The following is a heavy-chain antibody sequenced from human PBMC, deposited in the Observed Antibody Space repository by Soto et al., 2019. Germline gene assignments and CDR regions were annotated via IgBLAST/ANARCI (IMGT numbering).Heavy chain of an antibody. CDR1: GGTFNTST. Sequence: VQLVQSGAEVREPGSSVKVSCKASGGTFNTSTFTWVRQAPGQGLDYMGGVIPIYGSPYYARKFQGRVTITADVSTSTAYMVMNSLRSGDTAVYYCAGESALMTTVPLRHWGQGTLVTVSS. D-gene: IGHD4-17*01. CDR2: VIPIYGSP. V-gene: IGHV1-69*01. CDR3: AGESALMTTVPLRH. J-gene: IGHJ4*02.